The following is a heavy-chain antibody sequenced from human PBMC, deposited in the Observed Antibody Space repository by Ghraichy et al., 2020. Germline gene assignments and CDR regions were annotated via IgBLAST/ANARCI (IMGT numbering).Heavy chain of an antibody. CDR2: IWYDGSNK. D-gene: IGHD1-14*01. V-gene: IGHV3-33*01. CDR3: AREGLPEDAFDI. Sequence: GSLRLSCAASGFTFSSYGMHWVRQAPGKGLEWVAVIWYDGSNKYYADSVKGRFTISRDNSKNTLYLQMNSLRAEDTAVYYCAREGLPEDAFDIWGQGTMVTVSS. J-gene: IGHJ3*02. CDR1: GFTFSSYG.